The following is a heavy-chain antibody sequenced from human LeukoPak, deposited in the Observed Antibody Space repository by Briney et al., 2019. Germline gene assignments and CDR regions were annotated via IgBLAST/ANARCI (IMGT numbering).Heavy chain of an antibody. CDR2: ISYDGSNK. D-gene: IGHD3-9*01. CDR1: GFTFSSYG. Sequence: GGSLRLSCAVSGFTFSSYGMHWVRQAPGKGLEWVAVISYDGSNKYYADSVKGRFTISRDNSKNTLYLQMNSLRAEDTAVYYCAKSSRPLRYFDWLLLSWGQGTLVTVSS. V-gene: IGHV3-30*18. J-gene: IGHJ4*02. CDR3: AKSSRPLRYFDWLLLS.